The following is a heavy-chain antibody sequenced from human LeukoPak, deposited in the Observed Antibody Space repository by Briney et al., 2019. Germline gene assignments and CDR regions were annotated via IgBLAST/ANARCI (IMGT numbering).Heavy chain of an antibody. D-gene: IGHD6-13*01. V-gene: IGHV4-38-2*02. CDR2: IYHSGST. CDR1: GYSTSSGYY. J-gene: IGHJ6*03. Sequence: KPSETLSLTCTVSGYSTSSGYYWGWIRQPPGKGLEWIGSIYHSGSTYYNPSLKSRVTISVDTSKNQFSLKLSSVTAADTAVYYCALRSRPAAGMPYYYYMDVWGKGTTVTVSS. CDR3: ALRSRPAAGMPYYYYMDV.